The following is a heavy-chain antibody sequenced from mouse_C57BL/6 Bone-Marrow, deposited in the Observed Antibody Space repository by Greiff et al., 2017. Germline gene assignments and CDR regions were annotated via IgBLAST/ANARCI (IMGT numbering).Heavy chain of an antibody. CDR2: ISSGGSYT. Sequence: EVKLVESGGDLVKPGGSLKLSCAASGFTFSSYGMSWVRQTPDKRLEWVATISSGGSYTYYPDSVKGRFTLSRDNAQNTLYLQMSRLKSEDTAMYYCARGGVVATNYFDYWGQGTTLTVSS. J-gene: IGHJ2*01. D-gene: IGHD1-1*01. CDR1: GFTFSSYG. V-gene: IGHV5-6*01. CDR3: ARGGVVATNYFDY.